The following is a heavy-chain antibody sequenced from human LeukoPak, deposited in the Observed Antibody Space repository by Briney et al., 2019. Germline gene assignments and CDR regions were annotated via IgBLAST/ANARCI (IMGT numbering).Heavy chain of an antibody. CDR1: GHTFTGYY. Sequence: ASVKVSCKASGHTFTGYYMHWVRQAPGQGLEWMGWINPNSGGTNYAQKFQGRVTMTRDTSISTAYMELSRLRSDDTAVYYCARTITMIVVASFDYWGQGTLVTVSS. D-gene: IGHD3-22*01. CDR2: INPNSGGT. CDR3: ARTITMIVVASFDY. J-gene: IGHJ4*02. V-gene: IGHV1-2*02.